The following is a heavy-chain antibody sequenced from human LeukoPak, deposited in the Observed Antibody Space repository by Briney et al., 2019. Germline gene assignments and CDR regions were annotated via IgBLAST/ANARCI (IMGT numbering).Heavy chain of an antibody. CDR3: ARERPTIPHFDY. Sequence: GGSLRLSCAASGFTFSSYSMNWVRQALGKGLEWVSSISSSSSYIYYADSVKGRFTISRDNAKNSLYLQMNSLRAEDTAVYYCARERPTIPHFDYWGQGTLVTVSS. CDR2: ISSSSSYI. J-gene: IGHJ4*02. CDR1: GFTFSSYS. D-gene: IGHD5-24*01. V-gene: IGHV3-21*01.